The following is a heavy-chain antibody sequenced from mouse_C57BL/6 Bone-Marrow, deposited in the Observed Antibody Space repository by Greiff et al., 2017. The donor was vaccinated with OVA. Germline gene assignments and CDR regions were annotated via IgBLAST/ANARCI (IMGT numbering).Heavy chain of an antibody. D-gene: IGHD4-1*01. CDR1: GFTFSSYA. Sequence: EVQGVESGGGLVKPGGSLKLSCAASGFTFSSYAMSWVRQTPEKRLEWVATISAGGSYTYYPDNVKGRFTISRDNAKNNLYLQMSHLKSEDTAMYYCASPRNWWYFDVWGTGTTVTVSS. CDR3: ASPRNWWYFDV. CDR2: ISAGGSYT. V-gene: IGHV5-4*01. J-gene: IGHJ1*03.